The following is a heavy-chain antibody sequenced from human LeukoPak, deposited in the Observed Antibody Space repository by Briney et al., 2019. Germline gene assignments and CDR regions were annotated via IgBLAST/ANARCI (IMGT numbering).Heavy chain of an antibody. CDR1: GGSFSGYY. D-gene: IGHD3-10*01. CDR3: ASQRIYGSGSPFDY. Sequence: PSETLSLTCAVYGGSFSGYYWSWIRQPPGKGLEWIGVINHSGSTNYNPSLKSRVTISVDTSKNQFSLKLSSVTAADTAVYYCASQRIYGSGSPFDYWGQGTLVTVSS. V-gene: IGHV4-34*01. J-gene: IGHJ4*02. CDR2: INHSGST.